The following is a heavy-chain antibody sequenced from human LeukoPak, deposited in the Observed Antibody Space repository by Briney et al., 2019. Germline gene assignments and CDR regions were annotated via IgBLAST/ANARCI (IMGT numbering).Heavy chain of an antibody. CDR2: ISWNSGSI. V-gene: IGHV3-9*01. CDR3: AKDLTALLWFGDPGDSGMDV. J-gene: IGHJ6*02. Sequence: GGSLRLSCAASGFTFDDYAMHWVRQAPGKGLEWVSGISWNSGSIGYADSVKGRFTISRDNAKNSLYLQMNSLRAEGTALYYCAKDLTALLWFGDPGDSGMDVWGQGTTVTVSS. CDR1: GFTFDDYA. D-gene: IGHD3-10*01.